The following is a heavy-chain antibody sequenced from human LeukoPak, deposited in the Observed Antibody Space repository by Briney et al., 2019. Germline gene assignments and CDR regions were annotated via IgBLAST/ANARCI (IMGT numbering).Heavy chain of an antibody. Sequence: ASVKVSCKTSGGTFSNYAISWVRQAPGQGLEWVGGIIPILDTSNSAEKFQGRLTVTTDEFTGTAYMELSTLRSEDTGVYYCVRGQPETSTTWGQGSLVTVSS. J-gene: IGHJ5*02. CDR2: IIPILDTS. V-gene: IGHV1-69*05. CDR1: GGTFSNYA. D-gene: IGHD5/OR15-5a*01. CDR3: VRGQPETSTT.